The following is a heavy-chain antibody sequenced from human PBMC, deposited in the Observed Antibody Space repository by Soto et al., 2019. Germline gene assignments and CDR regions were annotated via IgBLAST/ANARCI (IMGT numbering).Heavy chain of an antibody. CDR3: AGQASIGILDV. CDR2: IYYSGST. Sequence: PSETLSLTCTVSGGSISSGGYYWSWIRQHPGKGLEWIGYIYYSGSTYYNPSLKSRVTISVDTSKNQFSLKLSSVTAADTAVYYCAGQASIGILDVWGQGTTVTVSS. D-gene: IGHD6-6*01. V-gene: IGHV4-31*03. CDR1: GGSISSGGYY. J-gene: IGHJ6*02.